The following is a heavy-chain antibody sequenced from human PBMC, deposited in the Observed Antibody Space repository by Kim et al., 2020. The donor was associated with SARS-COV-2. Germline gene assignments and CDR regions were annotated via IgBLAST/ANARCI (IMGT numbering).Heavy chain of an antibody. CDR2: ISYDGSNK. Sequence: GGSLRLSCAASGFTFSSYGMHWVRQAPGKGLEWVAVISYDGSNKYYADSVKGRFTISRDNSKNTLYLQMNSLRAEDTAVYYCAREGVLWFGEKSYYYYGMDVWGQGTTVTVSS. J-gene: IGHJ6*02. CDR3: AREGVLWFGEKSYYYYGMDV. CDR1: GFTFSSYG. V-gene: IGHV3-33*05. D-gene: IGHD3-10*01.